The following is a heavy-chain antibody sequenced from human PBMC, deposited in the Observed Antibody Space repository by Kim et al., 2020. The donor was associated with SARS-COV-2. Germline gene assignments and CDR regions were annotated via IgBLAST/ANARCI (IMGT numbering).Heavy chain of an antibody. J-gene: IGHJ3*02. CDR3: AREGLGYCSSTSCEAAFDT. CDR2: ISYDGSNK. Sequence: GGSLRLSCAASGFTFSSYAMHWVRQAPGKGLEWVAVISYDGSNKYYADSVKGRFTISRDNSKNTLYLQMNSIRAEDTAVYYCAREGLGYCSSTSCEAAFDTGAQGPMSTFPS. V-gene: IGHV3-30-3*01. D-gene: IGHD2-2*01. CDR1: GFTFSSYA.